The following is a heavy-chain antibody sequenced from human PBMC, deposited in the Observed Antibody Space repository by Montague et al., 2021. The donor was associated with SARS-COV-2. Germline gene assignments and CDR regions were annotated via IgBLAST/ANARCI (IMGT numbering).Heavy chain of an antibody. CDR3: ARGPFGSAAPDY. V-gene: IGHV4-59*01. CDR1: GGSISTYY. Sequence: SETLSLTCTLSGGSISTYYWNWIRQPPGKGLEWIGYIYYSGNTYYNPSLKSRATISVETSKNQFSLSLTSVTAADTAVYYCARGPFGSAAPDYWGQGILVTVSS. J-gene: IGHJ4*02. CDR2: IYYSGNT. D-gene: IGHD3-3*01.